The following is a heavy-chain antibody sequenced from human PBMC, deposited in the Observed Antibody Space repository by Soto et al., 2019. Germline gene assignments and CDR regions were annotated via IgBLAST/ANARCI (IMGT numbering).Heavy chain of an antibody. D-gene: IGHD1-1*01. J-gene: IGHJ5*02. CDR2: INVDNGET. CDR1: GYNFMRYG. V-gene: IGHV1-18*04. CDR3: ARWISVGYADWFDP. Sequence: QVQLVQSGAEVKKPGASVKVSCKASGYNFMRYGFTWVRQAPGQGLEWMGWINVDNGETKYPQKIQGRVTMTTDTPTSTVYMELRSVTYDDTAVYYCARWISVGYADWFDPWGHGTLVTVSS.